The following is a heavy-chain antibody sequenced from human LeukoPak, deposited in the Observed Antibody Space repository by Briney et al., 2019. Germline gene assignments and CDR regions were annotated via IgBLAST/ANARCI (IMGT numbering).Heavy chain of an antibody. D-gene: IGHD3-10*01. CDR2: ISWNSGSI. CDR1: GFTFDDYA. Sequence: PGGSLRLSCAASGFTFDDYAMHWVRQAPGKGLEWVSGISWNSGSIGYADSVKGRFTISRDNAKNSLYLQMNSLRAEDTALYYCAKETYGSGPDYWGQGTLVTVSS. V-gene: IGHV3-9*01. CDR3: AKETYGSGPDY. J-gene: IGHJ4*02.